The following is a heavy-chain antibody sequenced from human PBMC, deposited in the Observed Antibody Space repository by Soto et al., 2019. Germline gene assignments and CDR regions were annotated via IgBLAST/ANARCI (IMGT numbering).Heavy chain of an antibody. CDR2: VYYTGST. D-gene: IGHD2-2*02. V-gene: IGHV4-61*03. J-gene: IGHJ2*01. Sequence: QVQLQESGPGVVKPSETLSLTCTVSGGSVNSDAFYWTWVRQPLGSGLEYLGYVYYTGSTNYNPSLKSRVTVSLDMSKNHFSLKLTSVTAADTAVYYCARVLDTRWYFDLWGRGTLVTVSS. CDR1: GGSVNSDAFY. CDR3: ARVLDTRWYFDL.